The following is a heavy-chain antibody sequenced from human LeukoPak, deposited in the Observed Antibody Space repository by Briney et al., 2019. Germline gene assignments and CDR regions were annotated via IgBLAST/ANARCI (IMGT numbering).Heavy chain of an antibody. D-gene: IGHD3-22*01. CDR2: IYYSGGS. Sequence: SETLSLTCTVSAGSISSYYWSWIRQPPGKGLEWIGYIYYSGGSNYNPSLKSRVTISEDTPKNQCSLKLTSMTAADPAVYYCARRLQSNGYPFDYWGQGSLVTVSS. CDR3: ARRLQSNGYPFDY. J-gene: IGHJ4*02. V-gene: IGHV4-59*01. CDR1: AGSISSYY.